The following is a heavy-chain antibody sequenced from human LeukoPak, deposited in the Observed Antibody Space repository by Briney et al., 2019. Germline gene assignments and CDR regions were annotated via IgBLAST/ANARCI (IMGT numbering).Heavy chain of an antibody. CDR3: ARDINAGYSSGYYYLSNAFDI. CDR2: IIPIFGTA. J-gene: IGHJ3*02. CDR1: GYTFTGYY. D-gene: IGHD3-22*01. V-gene: IGHV1-69*06. Sequence: GASVKVSCKAPGYTFTGYYMHWVRQAPGQGLEWMGGIIPIFGTANYAQKFQGRVTITADKSTSTAYMELSSLRSEDTAVYYCARDINAGYSSGYYYLSNAFDIWGQGTMVTVSS.